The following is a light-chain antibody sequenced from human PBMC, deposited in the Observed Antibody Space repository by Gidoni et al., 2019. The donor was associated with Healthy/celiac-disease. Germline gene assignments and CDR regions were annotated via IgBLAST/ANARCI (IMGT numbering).Light chain of an antibody. V-gene: IGKV4-1*01. CDR1: QSVLYSSNNKNY. CDR2: WAS. CDR3: QQYYSPRT. Sequence: DIVMTQSPDSLAVSLGERATINCKSSQSVLYSSNNKNYLDWYQQKPGQPPKLLIYWASTRESGVPDRFSGSGSGTDFTLTISSLQAEDVAVYYCQQYYSPRTFGQGTKLEIK. J-gene: IGKJ2*01.